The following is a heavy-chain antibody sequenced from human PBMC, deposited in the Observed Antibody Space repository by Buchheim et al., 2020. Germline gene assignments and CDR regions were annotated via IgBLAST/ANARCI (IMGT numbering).Heavy chain of an antibody. J-gene: IGHJ4*02. CDR2: IQKDGKNK. V-gene: IGHV3-30*02. CDR3: VKDIALGGIRDY. CDR1: GFSFSSYG. D-gene: IGHD2-15*01. Sequence: QVQLVESGGGVVQPGRSLRLSCVASGFSFSSYGMHWVRQAPGKGLEWVTFIQKDGKNKDYIDSVKGRFTISRDNAKNTLYLQMNSLRAEDTAVYYCVKDIALGGIRDYWGQGTL.